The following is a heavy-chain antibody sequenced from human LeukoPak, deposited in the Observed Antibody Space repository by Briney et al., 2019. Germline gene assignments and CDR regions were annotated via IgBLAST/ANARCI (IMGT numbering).Heavy chain of an antibody. D-gene: IGHD4-17*01. CDR1: GYTFTSYG. J-gene: IGHJ6*02. CDR2: ISAYNGNT. Sequence: ASVKVSCKASGYTFTSYGISWVRQAPGQGLEWMGWISAYNGNTNYAQKLQGRVTMTTDTSTSTAYMELRSLRSDDTAVYYCAREEMGYGDYVEDYYGMDVWGQGTTVTVSS. V-gene: IGHV1-18*01. CDR3: AREEMGYGDYVEDYYGMDV.